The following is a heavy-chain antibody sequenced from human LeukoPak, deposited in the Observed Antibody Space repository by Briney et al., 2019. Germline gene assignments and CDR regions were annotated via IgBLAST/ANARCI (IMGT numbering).Heavy chain of an antibody. J-gene: IGHJ4*02. CDR1: GFTFSSYW. CDR2: IKRDGSEK. CDR3: ARLRGSYSSDY. Sequence: GGSLRLSCAASGFTFSSYWMSWVRQAPGKGLEWVANIKRDGSEKYYVDSVKGRLTISRDNAMNSLYLQMNSLRAEDTAVYYCARLRGSYSSDYWGQGTLVTVSS. D-gene: IGHD1-26*01. V-gene: IGHV3-7*01.